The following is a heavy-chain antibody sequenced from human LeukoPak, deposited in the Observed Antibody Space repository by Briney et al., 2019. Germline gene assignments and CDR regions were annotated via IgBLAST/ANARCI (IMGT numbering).Heavy chain of an antibody. D-gene: IGHD3-22*01. CDR3: ANGITMIVGGAFDI. J-gene: IGHJ3*02. CDR1: GFTFSSYA. CDR2: ISYDGSNK. Sequence: GGSLRLSCAASGFTFSSYAMHWVRQAPGKGLEWVAVISYDGSNKYYADSVKGRFTISRDNSKNTLYLQMNSLRAEDTAVYYCANGITMIVGGAFDIWGQGTMVTVSS. V-gene: IGHV3-30-3*01.